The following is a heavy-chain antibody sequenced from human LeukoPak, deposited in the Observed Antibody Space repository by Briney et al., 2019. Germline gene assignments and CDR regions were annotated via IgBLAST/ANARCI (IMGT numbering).Heavy chain of an antibody. V-gene: IGHV4-59*08. CDR3: ARQRELGYCSSTSCYADYYYGMDV. CDR1: GGSISSYY. CDR2: IYYSGST. J-gene: IGHJ6*02. D-gene: IGHD2-2*03. Sequence: SETLSLTCTVSGGSISSYYWSWIRQPPGEGLEWIGYIYYSGSTNYNPSLKSRVTISVDTSKNQFSLKLSSVTAADTAVYYCARQRELGYCSSTSCYADYYYGMDVWGQGTTVTVSS.